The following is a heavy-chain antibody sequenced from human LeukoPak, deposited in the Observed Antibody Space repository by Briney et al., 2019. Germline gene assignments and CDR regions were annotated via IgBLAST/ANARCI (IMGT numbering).Heavy chain of an antibody. Sequence: GSVKVSCKTSGFIFTAFYLHWVRQAPGRGLEWMAWINLNSGYTNYALNFQGRVTMTRDTSISTAYMDLSSLRSDDTAVYYCVTSTGYFDTWGAFDIWGQGTMVTVSS. CDR3: VTSTGYFDTWGAFDI. V-gene: IGHV1-2*02. CDR1: GFIFTAFY. CDR2: INLNSGYT. J-gene: IGHJ3*02. D-gene: IGHD2-15*01.